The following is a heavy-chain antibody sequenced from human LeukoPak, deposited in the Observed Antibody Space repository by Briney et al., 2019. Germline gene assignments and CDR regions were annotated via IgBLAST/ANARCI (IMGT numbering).Heavy chain of an antibody. Sequence: ASVKVSCKASGYTFTSYYMHWVRQAPGQGLEWMGIINPSGGSTSYAQKFQGRVTMTTDTSTSTVYMARSSLRSQDTAVYYCARGIGQQLSTVGFDYWGQGTLVTVSS. V-gene: IGHV1-46*01. CDR1: GYTFTSYY. CDR3: ARGIGQQLSTVGFDY. D-gene: IGHD6-13*01. CDR2: INPSGGST. J-gene: IGHJ4*02.